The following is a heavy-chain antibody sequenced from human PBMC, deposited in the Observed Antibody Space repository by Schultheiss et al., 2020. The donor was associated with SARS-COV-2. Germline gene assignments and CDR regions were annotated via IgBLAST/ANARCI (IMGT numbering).Heavy chain of an antibody. CDR3: AKTFQRYSGSSFDY. D-gene: IGHD1-26*01. V-gene: IGHV3-30*02. CDR2: IWYDGSNK. CDR1: GFTFSSYG. J-gene: IGHJ4*02. Sequence: GGSLRLSCAASGFTFSSYGMHWVRQAPGKGLEWVAVIWYDGSNKYYADSVKGRFTISRDNSKNTLYLQMNSLRAEDTAVYYCAKTFQRYSGSSFDYWGQGTLVTVSS.